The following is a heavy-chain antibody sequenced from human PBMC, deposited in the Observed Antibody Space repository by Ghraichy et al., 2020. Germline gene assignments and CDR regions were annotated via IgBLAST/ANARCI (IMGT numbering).Heavy chain of an antibody. V-gene: IGHV4-59*08. CDR1: GGSIRSYY. CDR2: IYYSGST. D-gene: IGHD6-6*01. J-gene: IGHJ5*02. CDR3: ARHPGSSSWFDP. Sequence: SETLSLTCTVSGGSIRSYYWSWIRQPPGKGLEWIGYIYYSGSTNYNPSLKSRVTISVDTSKNQFSLKLSSVTAADTAVYYCARHPGSSSWFDPWGQGTLVTVSS.